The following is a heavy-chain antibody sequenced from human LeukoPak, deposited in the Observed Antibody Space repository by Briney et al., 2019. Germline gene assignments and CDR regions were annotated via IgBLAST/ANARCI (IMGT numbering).Heavy chain of an antibody. CDR3: ASSGYSYGYYFDY. Sequence: GASVKVSCKASGYTFTGYYMHWVRQAPGQRLEWMGWINAGNGNTKYSQEFQGRVTMTTDTSTSTAYMELRSLRSDDTAVYYCASSGYSYGYYFDYWGQGTLVTVSS. CDR1: GYTFTGYY. CDR2: INAGNGNT. V-gene: IGHV1/OR15-3*01. J-gene: IGHJ4*02. D-gene: IGHD5-18*01.